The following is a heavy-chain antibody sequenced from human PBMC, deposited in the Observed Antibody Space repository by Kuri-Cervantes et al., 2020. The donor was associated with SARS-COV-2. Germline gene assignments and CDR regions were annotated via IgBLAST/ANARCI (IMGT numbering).Heavy chain of an antibody. CDR1: GFTFSSYS. Sequence: GGSLRLSCAASGFTFSSYSMNWVRQAPGKGLEWVSSISGSRSYMYYADSVKGRFTLSRDNAKNMLFLQMNSLRAEDTAVYYCVRDGDHWNFDYWGQGTLVTVSS. CDR2: ISGSRSYM. V-gene: IGHV3-21*01. CDR3: VRDGDHWNFDY. D-gene: IGHD1-1*01. J-gene: IGHJ4*02.